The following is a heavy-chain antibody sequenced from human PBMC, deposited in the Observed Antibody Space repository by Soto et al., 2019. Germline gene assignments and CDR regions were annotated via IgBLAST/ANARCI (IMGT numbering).Heavy chain of an antibody. J-gene: IGHJ6*02. CDR1: GYIFTSYG. CDR2: ISTHNGNT. Sequence: QVQLVQSEAEVKKPGASVKVSCKTSGYIFTSYGICWVRQAPGQGLEWMGWISTHNGNTNYAQKLQDRVTMTTDTSTSTAYMELRSLRSDDTAVYYCARENSYYGSGTYYFYGMDVWGHGTTVTVSS. D-gene: IGHD3-10*01. CDR3: ARENSYYGSGTYYFYGMDV. V-gene: IGHV1-18*01.